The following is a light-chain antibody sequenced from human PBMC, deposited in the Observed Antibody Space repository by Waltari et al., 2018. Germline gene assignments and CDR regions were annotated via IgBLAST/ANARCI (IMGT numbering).Light chain of an antibody. CDR2: KGI. CDR1: PGSVSSTSY. J-gene: IGLJ3*02. Sequence: QTVVTQEPSLSVSPGGTVPLTCALSPGSVSSTSYPTWYQQTPGQPPRTLVYKGISRSSGVPDRFSGSILGNTAALTITGAQADDESDYYCSMYMGSGVWVFGGGTKLTVL. V-gene: IGLV8-61*01. CDR3: SMYMGSGVWV.